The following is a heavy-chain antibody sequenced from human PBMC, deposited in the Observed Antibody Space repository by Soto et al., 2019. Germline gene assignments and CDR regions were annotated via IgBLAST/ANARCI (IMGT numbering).Heavy chain of an antibody. D-gene: IGHD2-2*01. V-gene: IGHV1-69*13. J-gene: IGHJ6*02. CDR3: ARERYCSSTSCYVGSGNVPRSNWNYAPYYYYGMDV. CDR2: IIPIFGTA. Sequence: SVKVSCKASGGAFSSYAISWVRQAPGQGLEWMGGIIPIFGTANYAQKFQGRVTITADESTSTAYMELSSLRSEDTAVYYCARERYCSSTSCYVGSGNVPRSNWNYAPYYYYGMDVWGQGTTVTVSS. CDR1: GGAFSSYA.